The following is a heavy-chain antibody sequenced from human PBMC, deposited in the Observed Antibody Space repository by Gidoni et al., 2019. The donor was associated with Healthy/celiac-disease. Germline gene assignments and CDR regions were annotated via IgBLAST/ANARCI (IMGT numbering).Heavy chain of an antibody. CDR2: SIPIFGTA. Sequence: QVQLVQSGAEVKKPGSSVKVSCKASGVTFSSYALRWVRQSTGPRLEWLGGSIPIFGTANYAKKFQGRVTITADESTGTAYMELSSLGSEDTAVYYCARGGGLPGYCSSTSCYALLGSYYYYGMDVWGQGTTVTVSS. CDR1: GVTFSSYA. CDR3: ARGGGLPGYCSSTSCYALLGSYYYYGMDV. V-gene: IGHV1-69*01. D-gene: IGHD2-2*01. J-gene: IGHJ6*02.